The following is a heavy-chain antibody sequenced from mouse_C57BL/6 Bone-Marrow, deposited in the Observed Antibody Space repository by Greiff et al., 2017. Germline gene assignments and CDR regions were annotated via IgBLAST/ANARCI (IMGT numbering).Heavy chain of an antibody. CDR3: ARYRYYGSSYAGY. V-gene: IGHV1-81*01. CDR2: IYPRSGNT. Sequence: QVQLQQSGAELARPGASVKLSCAASGYTFTSYGMSWVKQRTGQGLEWIGEIYPRSGNTYYPEKLKGKATLTADKSSSTAYMELRCLTSEDPAVYYCARYRYYGSSYAGYWGQGTTLTVSS. D-gene: IGHD1-1*01. J-gene: IGHJ2*01. CDR1: GYTFTSYG.